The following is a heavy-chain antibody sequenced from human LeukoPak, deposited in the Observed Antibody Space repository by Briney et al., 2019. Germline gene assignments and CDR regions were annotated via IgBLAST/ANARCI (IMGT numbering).Heavy chain of an antibody. D-gene: IGHD3-16*01. CDR2: ISSSSSYI. V-gene: IGHV3-21*06. J-gene: IGHJ4*02. Sequence: PGGSLRLSCAASGFTFSSYSMNWVRQAPGKGLEWVSSISSSSSYIYYADSVKGRFIISRDNTKNSLYLQMNSLRAEDTAVYYCARSPGRNLLGYGGQGTLVTVSS. CDR1: GFTFSSYS. CDR3: ARSPGRNLLGY.